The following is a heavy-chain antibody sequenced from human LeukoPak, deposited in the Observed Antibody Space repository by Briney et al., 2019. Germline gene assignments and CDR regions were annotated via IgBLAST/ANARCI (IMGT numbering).Heavy chain of an antibody. CDR2: IYLSDSDT. CDR1: GHSFTNYW. Sequence: GESLKISCKGSGHSFTNYWIVWVRQMPGKGLEWMGMIYLSDSDTRYSPTFQGQVTISADKSVSTAYLQWSSLKASDTAMYYCARHSPTTVNAFDIWGQGTMVTVSS. V-gene: IGHV5-51*01. D-gene: IGHD4-11*01. CDR3: ARHSPTTVNAFDI. J-gene: IGHJ3*02.